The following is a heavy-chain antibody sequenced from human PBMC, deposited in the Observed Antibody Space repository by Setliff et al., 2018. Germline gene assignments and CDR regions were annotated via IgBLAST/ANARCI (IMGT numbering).Heavy chain of an antibody. D-gene: IGHD3-22*01. CDR1: GGTFSSYG. CDR3: ARDKGYDSSGYYYDLYYYNYMDV. V-gene: IGHV1-3*01. Sequence: ASVKVSCKASGGTFSSYGISWVRQAPGQGLEWMGWINPGNGNTKYSQKFQGRVTITRDTSASTAYMELSSLRSEDTAVYYCARDKGYDSSGYYYDLYYYNYMDVWGKGTTVTVSS. CDR2: INPGNGNT. J-gene: IGHJ6*03.